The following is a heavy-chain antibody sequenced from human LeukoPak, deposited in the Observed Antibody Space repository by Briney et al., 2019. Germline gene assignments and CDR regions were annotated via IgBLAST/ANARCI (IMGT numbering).Heavy chain of an antibody. CDR1: GDSVSSDY. CDR3: AGRGQRYFRD. CDR2: VYDSGTT. V-gene: IGHV4-59*08. J-gene: IGHJ1*01. Sequence: SETLSLTCTVSGDSVSSDYWSWIRQPPGKRLEWIGYVYDSGTTAYNPSLKSRLTISLGTSKNQFSLNLTSVTAADTAVYYCAGRGQRYFRDWGQGILVTVSS.